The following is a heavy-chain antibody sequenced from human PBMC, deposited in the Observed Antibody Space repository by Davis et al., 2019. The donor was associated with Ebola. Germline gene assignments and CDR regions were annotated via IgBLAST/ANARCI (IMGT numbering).Heavy chain of an antibody. V-gene: IGHV5-51*01. CDR2: IYAGDSDS. CDR1: GYGFADYW. D-gene: IGHD3-3*01. CDR3: ARRNHYDFWSGYLI. J-gene: IGHJ4*02. Sequence: GESLKISCKGSGYGFADYWIAWVRQTPGKGLEWMGIIYAGDSDSRYSPSFEGQVTISVDRSITTAYLQWRSLRASDTAMYYCARRNHYDFWSGYLIWGQGTLVTVSS.